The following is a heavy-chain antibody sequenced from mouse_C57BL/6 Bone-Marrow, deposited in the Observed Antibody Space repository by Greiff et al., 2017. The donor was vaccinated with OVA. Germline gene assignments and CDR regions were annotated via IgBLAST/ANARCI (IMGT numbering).Heavy chain of an antibody. J-gene: IGHJ3*01. CDR2: IDPENGDT. CDR3: PTLGYYWFAF. V-gene: IGHV14-4*01. Sequence: VQLQQSGAELVRPGASVKLSCTASGFNIKDDYMHWVKQRPEQGLEWIGWIDPENGDTEYASKFQGKATITADTSSNTAYLQLSRLTSVDTAVYFCPTLGYYWFAFWVPGTLFTVSA. CDR1: GFNIKDDY. D-gene: IGHD2-3*01.